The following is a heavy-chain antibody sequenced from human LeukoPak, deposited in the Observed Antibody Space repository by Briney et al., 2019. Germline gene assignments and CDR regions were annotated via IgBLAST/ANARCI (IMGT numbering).Heavy chain of an antibody. CDR1: GFTFDDYA. D-gene: IGHD3-22*01. J-gene: IGHJ5*02. CDR2: ISWNSGSI. Sequence: GGSLSLSCAASGFTFDDYAMHWVRQAPGKGLEWVSGISWNSGSIGYADSVKGRFTTSRDNAKNSLYLQMNSLRAEDTALYYCANGFYDSSAWGQGTLVTVSS. V-gene: IGHV3-9*01. CDR3: ANGFYDSSA.